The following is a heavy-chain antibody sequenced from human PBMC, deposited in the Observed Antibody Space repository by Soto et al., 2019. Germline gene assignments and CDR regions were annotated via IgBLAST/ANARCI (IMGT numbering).Heavy chain of an antibody. CDR2: ISCAGGST. CDR3: AKDAARRGSVYYNGMDV. D-gene: IGHD3-10*01. Sequence: GGSLRLSCAASGFTFDDYTMHCVRQVPGKDLECVSLISCAGGSTYYADSVTGRFTISRKTSIRSLYLQMNSLRTDDSALYYCAKDAARRGSVYYNGMDVWSQGTSVTASS. J-gene: IGHJ6*02. V-gene: IGHV3-43*01. CDR1: GFTFDDYT.